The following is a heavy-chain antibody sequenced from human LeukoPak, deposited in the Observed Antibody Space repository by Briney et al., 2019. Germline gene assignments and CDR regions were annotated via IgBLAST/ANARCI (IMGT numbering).Heavy chain of an antibody. V-gene: IGHV3-7*01. CDR1: GFTFSSYW. CDR2: IKQDGSEK. CDR3: ARGDSSSWDLFDY. J-gene: IGHJ4*02. Sequence: GGSLRLSCAASGFTFSSYWMSWVRQAPGKGLEWVANIKQDGSEKYYVDSVKGRFTISRDNAKNSLYLQMNSLRAEDTAVYYCARGDSSSWDLFDYWGQGTLVTVSS. D-gene: IGHD6-13*01.